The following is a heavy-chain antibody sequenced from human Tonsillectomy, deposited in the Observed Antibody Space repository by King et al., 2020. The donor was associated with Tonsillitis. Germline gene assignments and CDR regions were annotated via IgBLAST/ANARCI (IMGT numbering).Heavy chain of an antibody. CDR2: IIPNSGDT. CDR1: GYTFTGYY. V-gene: IGHV1-2*02. D-gene: IGHD3-10*01. CDR3: ARGRGGHGMDV. Sequence: GQLVQSGAEVKKPGASVKVSCKASGYTFTGYYMRWVRQAPGQGLEWMGWIIPNSGDTNYAQKFQGRVSMTRDTSISTAYMDLSRLTSDDTAVYYCARGRGGHGMDVWGQGTTVTVSS. J-gene: IGHJ6*02.